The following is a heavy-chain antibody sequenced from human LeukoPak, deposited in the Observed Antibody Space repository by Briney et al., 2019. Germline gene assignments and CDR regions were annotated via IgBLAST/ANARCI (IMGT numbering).Heavy chain of an antibody. V-gene: IGHV4-39*01. J-gene: IGHJ6*03. Sequence: SETLSLTCTVSGGSISSSSYYWGWIRQPPGKGLEWIGSIYYSGSTYYNPSLKSRVTISVDTSENQFSLKLSSVTAADTAVYYCARPNLGYYYMDVWGKGTTVTVSS. CDR2: IYYSGST. CDR3: ARPNLGYYYMDV. CDR1: GGSISSSSYY.